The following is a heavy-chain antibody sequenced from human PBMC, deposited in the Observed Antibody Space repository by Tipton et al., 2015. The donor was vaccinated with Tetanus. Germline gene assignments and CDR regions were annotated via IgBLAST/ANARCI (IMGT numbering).Heavy chain of an antibody. Sequence: CAASGFIFSSYGIHWVRQAPGKGLEWVAVSWYDGTDHYYADSVKGRFTLSRDNSKNTLYLEMNSLRAEDTALYYCAREADCSGGSCFSGDFDNWGQGTQVTVSS. CDR2: SWYDGTDH. CDR3: AREADCSGGSCFSGDFDN. CDR1: GFIFSSYG. V-gene: IGHV3-33*01. D-gene: IGHD2-15*01. J-gene: IGHJ4*02.